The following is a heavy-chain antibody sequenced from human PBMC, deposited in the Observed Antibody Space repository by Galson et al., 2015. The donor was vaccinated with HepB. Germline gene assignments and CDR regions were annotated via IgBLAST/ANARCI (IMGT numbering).Heavy chain of an antibody. J-gene: IGHJ4*02. CDR2: ISSSSRYI. CDR1: GITSTTYS. D-gene: IGHD3-10*01. Sequence: SLRLSCAASGITSTTYSMNWVRQAPGKGLEWVSYISSSSRYIYYADSVKGRFTISRDNAKNSLSLQMNSLRAEDTAVYYCVRDMSGSGSPLDYWGQGTLVTVSS. V-gene: IGHV3-21*01. CDR3: VRDMSGSGSPLDY.